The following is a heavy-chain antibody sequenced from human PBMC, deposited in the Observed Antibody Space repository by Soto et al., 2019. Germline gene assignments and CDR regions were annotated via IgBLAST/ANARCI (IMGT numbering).Heavy chain of an antibody. CDR1: GFTFSSYA. CDR3: ARDVGSTGCLDY. D-gene: IGHD6-19*01. J-gene: IGHJ4*02. CDR2: ISYDGSNK. V-gene: IGHV3-30-3*01. Sequence: PGGSLRLSCAASGFTFSSYAMHWVRQAPGKGLEWVAVISYDGSNKYYADSVKGRFTISRDNSKNTLYLQMNSLRAEDTAVYYCARDVGSTGCLDYWGQGTPVTVSS.